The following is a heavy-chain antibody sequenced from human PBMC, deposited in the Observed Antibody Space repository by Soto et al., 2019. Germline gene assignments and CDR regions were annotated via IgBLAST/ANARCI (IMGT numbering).Heavy chain of an antibody. V-gene: IGHV5-10-1*01. CDR2: IDPSDSYT. J-gene: IGHJ4*02. CDR3: VRLGALKQQLTPLPDY. Sequence: GESLKISCKGSGYSFTSYWISWVRQMPGKGLEWMGRIDPSDSYTNYSPSFQGHVTISADKSISTAYLQWSSLKASDTAMYYCVRLGALKQQLTPLPDYWGQGTLVTVSS. CDR1: GYSFTSYW. D-gene: IGHD6-13*01.